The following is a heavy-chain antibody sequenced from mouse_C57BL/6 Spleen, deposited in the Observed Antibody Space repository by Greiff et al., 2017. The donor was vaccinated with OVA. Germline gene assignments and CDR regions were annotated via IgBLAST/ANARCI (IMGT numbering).Heavy chain of an antibody. V-gene: IGHV1-52*01. D-gene: IGHD1-1*01. Sequence: QVQLKQPGAELVRPGSSVKLSCKASGYTFTSYWMHWVKQRPIQGLEWIGNIDPSDSETHYNQKFKDKATLTVDKSSSTAYMQLSSLTSEDSAVYYCARSITTVVAGTGYWGQGTTLTVSS. CDR2: IDPSDSET. J-gene: IGHJ2*01. CDR3: ARSITTVVAGTGY. CDR1: GYTFTSYW.